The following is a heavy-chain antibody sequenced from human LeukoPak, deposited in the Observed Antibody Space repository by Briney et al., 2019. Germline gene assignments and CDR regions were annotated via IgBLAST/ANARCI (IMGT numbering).Heavy chain of an antibody. CDR1: GYTFIIYG. V-gene: IGHV1-18*01. CDR3: ARDLDNRNDLYYLDW. CDR2: ISAKNGNT. D-gene: IGHD1-20*01. Sequence: ASVKVSCKASGYTFIIYGISWMRQAPGQGLEWMGRISAKNGNTIYAQKLQGRVTMTADTSTTTAYMELRSLRSDDTAVYYCARDLDNRNDLYYLDWWGQGTLVTVSS. J-gene: IGHJ4*02.